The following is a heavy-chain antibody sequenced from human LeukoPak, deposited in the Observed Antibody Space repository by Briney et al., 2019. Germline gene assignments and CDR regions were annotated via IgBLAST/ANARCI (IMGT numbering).Heavy chain of an antibody. CDR1: GYRFTSYW. Sequence: GESLRISCKGSGYRFTSYWISWVRQMPGKGLEWMGRIDPSDSHTNYSPSFQGHVTISADKSISTAYLQWSSMKASDTAMYYCARHVYCSSTSCYAAFEIWGQGTMVTVSS. D-gene: IGHD2-2*01. CDR2: IDPSDSHT. V-gene: IGHV5-10-1*01. CDR3: ARHVYCSSTSCYAAFEI. J-gene: IGHJ3*02.